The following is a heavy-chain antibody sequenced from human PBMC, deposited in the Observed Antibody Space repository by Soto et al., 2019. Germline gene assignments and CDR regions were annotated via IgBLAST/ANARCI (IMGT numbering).Heavy chain of an antibody. V-gene: IGHV4-31*03. CDR1: GGSISSGGYY. D-gene: IGHD3-22*01. CDR3: ARAPPHYDSSGYYSWYFDY. J-gene: IGHJ4*02. Sequence: PSETLSHTCTFSGGSISSGGYYWSWIRQHPGKGLEWIGYIYYSGSTYYNPSLKSRVTISVDTSKNQFSLKLSSVTAADTAVYYCARAPPHYDSSGYYSWYFDYWGQGTLVTVSS. CDR2: IYYSGST.